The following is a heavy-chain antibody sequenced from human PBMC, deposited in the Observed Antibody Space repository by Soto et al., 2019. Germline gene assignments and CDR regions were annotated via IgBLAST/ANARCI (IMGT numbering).Heavy chain of an antibody. CDR2: ISYDGSNK. Sequence: QVQLVESGGGVVQPGRSLRLSCAASGFTFSSYGMHWVRQAPGKGLEWVAVISYDGSNKYYADSVKGRFTISRDNSKNALYLQMNSLRAVDTAVSYCAKGELPHHYYGMAVWGHGATVTVSS. CDR3: AKGELPHHYYGMAV. CDR1: GFTFSSYG. V-gene: IGHV3-30*18. J-gene: IGHJ6*01. D-gene: IGHD1-26*01.